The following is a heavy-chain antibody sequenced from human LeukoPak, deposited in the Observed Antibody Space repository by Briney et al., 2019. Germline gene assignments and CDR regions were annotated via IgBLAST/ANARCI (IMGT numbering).Heavy chain of an antibody. CDR1: GGSFSGYY. Sequence: SETLSLTCAVYGGSFSGYYWSWIRQPPGKGLVWIGEINHSGSTNYDPSLKSRVTISVDTSKNQFSLKLSSVTAADTAVYYCARGGPLRYFDWFPRGSFDYWGQGTLVTVSS. CDR2: INHSGST. CDR3: ARGGPLRYFDWFPRGSFDY. V-gene: IGHV4-34*01. D-gene: IGHD3-9*01. J-gene: IGHJ4*02.